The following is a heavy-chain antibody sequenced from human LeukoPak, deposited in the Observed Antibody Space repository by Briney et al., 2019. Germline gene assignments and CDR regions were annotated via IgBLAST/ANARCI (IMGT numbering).Heavy chain of an antibody. CDR3: ARAPIVVVIFYYYGMDV. J-gene: IGHJ6*02. D-gene: IGHD3-22*01. Sequence: PGGSLRLSCAASGFTFSSYAMSWVRQAPGKGLEWVSAISGSGGSTYYADSVKGRFTISRDNSENTLYLQMNSLRAEDTAVYYCARAPIVVVIFYYYGMDVWGQGTTVTVSS. V-gene: IGHV3-23*01. CDR1: GFTFSSYA. CDR2: ISGSGGST.